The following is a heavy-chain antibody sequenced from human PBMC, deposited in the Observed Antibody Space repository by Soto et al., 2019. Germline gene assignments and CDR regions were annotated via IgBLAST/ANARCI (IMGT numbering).Heavy chain of an antibody. D-gene: IGHD1-26*01. CDR1: GFSFSSFV. CDR2: LSGSDGKT. V-gene: IGHV3-23*01. J-gene: IGHJ4*02. CDR3: ARWSFLDH. Sequence: VQLLESGGRLVQPGGSLRLSCATSGFSFSSFVMSWVRQAPGKGLEWVSSLSGSDGKTYYADSVKGRFSMSTDTSESTLYLEMNSLRAEDTAVYYCARWSFLDHWGQGTRVTVS.